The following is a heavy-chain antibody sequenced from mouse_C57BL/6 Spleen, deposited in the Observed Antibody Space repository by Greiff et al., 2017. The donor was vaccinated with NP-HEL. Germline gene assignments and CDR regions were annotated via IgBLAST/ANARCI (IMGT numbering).Heavy chain of an antibody. V-gene: IGHV1-80*01. CDR1: GYAFSSYW. CDR2: IYPGDGDT. J-gene: IGHJ2*01. Sequence: QVQLQQSGAELVKPGASVKISCKASGYAFSSYWMNWVKQRPGKGLEWIGQIYPGDGDTNYNGKFKGKATLTADKSSSTAYMQLSSLTSEDSAVYFCARRWDLYYLDYWGQGTTLTVSS. CDR3: ARRWDLYYLDY. D-gene: IGHD4-1*01.